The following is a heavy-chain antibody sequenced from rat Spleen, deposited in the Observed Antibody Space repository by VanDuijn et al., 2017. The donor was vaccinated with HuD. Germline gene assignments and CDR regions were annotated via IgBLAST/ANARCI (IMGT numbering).Heavy chain of an antibody. Sequence: EVQLVESGGGLVQPGRSLKLSCEASGFTFSNYDMAWVRQAPTKGLEWIASISTGGGNTYYRDSVKGRFTISRDNAKNTQYLQMDSLRSEDTATYYCTADYDGTFYYDYWGQGVMVTVSS. D-gene: IGHD1-12*02. CDR3: TADYDGTFYYDY. V-gene: IGHV5S13*01. CDR1: GFTFSNYD. J-gene: IGHJ2*01. CDR2: ISTGGGNT.